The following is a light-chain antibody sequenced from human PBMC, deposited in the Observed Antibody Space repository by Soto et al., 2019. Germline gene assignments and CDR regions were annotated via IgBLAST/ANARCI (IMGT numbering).Light chain of an antibody. CDR1: EGIGNA. V-gene: IGKV1-13*02. Sequence: AFHMTQSPSSLSASVGDRVTISFRASEGIGNALGWDQQKPGKPPKVLIYGASNLQSGVPQRFSGSGSGTEFTLTICSLQTDDFSTYYCEQYHSYWTFGQGTKVDI. J-gene: IGKJ1*01. CDR2: GAS. CDR3: EQYHSYWT.